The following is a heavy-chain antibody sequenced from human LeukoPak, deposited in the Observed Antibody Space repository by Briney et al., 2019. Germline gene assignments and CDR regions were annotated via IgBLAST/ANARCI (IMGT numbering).Heavy chain of an antibody. CDR3: AREISSGWLDAFDI. D-gene: IGHD6-19*01. Sequence: GGSLRLSCAASGFTFSNYWMHWVRQVPGKGLMWVSRIGTDGSSTTYADYVKGRFTISRDNAKNSLYLQMNSLRADDTAVYYCAREISSGWLDAFDIWGQGTMVTVSS. CDR2: IGTDGSST. CDR1: GFTFSNYW. V-gene: IGHV3-74*01. J-gene: IGHJ3*02.